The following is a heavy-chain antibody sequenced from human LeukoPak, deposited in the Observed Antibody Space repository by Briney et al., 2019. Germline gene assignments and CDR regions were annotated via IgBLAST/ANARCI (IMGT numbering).Heavy chain of an antibody. CDR1: GGTFRSHT. CDR2: ITPVIDTA. CDR3: TRVNLRGSNYNWFDP. Sequence: SVRVSCKTSGGTFRSHTFSWVRQAPGQGLEWMGKITPVIDTANYAQTFQGRVSIYADKSTTTVYMDLSGLRPDDTAVYYCTRVNLRGSNYNWFDPWGQGTRVTVSS. D-gene: IGHD3-10*01. J-gene: IGHJ5*02. V-gene: IGHV1-69*08.